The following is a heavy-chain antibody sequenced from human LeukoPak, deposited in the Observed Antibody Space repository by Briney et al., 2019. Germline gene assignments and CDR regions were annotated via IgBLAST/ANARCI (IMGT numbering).Heavy chain of an antibody. CDR3: ARPYYDIWSAYVY. CDR2: ISNGGGST. Sequence: PGGSLRLSCAASGFTFSSYAMHWVRQAPGKGLEYVSAISNGGGSTHHANSVKGRFTISRDNSKNTLYLQMGSLRAEDMAVYYCARPYYDIWSAYVYWGQGTLVTVSS. J-gene: IGHJ4*02. D-gene: IGHD3-3*01. CDR1: GFTFSSYA. V-gene: IGHV3-64*01.